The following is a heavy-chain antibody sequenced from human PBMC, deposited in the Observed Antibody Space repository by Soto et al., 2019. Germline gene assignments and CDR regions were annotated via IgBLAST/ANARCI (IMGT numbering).Heavy chain of an antibody. CDR2: INAGNGNT. CDR1: GYTFTSYA. D-gene: IGHD2-15*01. Sequence: GASVKVSCKASGYTFTSYAMHRVRQAPGQRLEWMGWINAGNGNTKYSQKFQGRVTITRDTSASTAYMELSSLRSEDTAVYYCAREFGDIVVVVAATLNWFDPWGQGTLVTVSS. CDR3: AREFGDIVVVVAATLNWFDP. J-gene: IGHJ5*02. V-gene: IGHV1-3*01.